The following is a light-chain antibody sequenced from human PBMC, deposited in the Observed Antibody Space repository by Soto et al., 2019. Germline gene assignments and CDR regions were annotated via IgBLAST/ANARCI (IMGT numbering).Light chain of an antibody. J-gene: IGKJ1*01. CDR2: KAS. V-gene: IGKV1-5*03. Sequence: IPMTQSPSTLSASVGDRVTITCRASQSITDWLAWYQQKPGKAPKFLIYKASNLEGGVPSRFSGSGSGTEFTLTISSVQPDDFATYYCQYWDDYSWTFGQGTKVEIK. CDR1: QSITDW. CDR3: QYWDDYSWT.